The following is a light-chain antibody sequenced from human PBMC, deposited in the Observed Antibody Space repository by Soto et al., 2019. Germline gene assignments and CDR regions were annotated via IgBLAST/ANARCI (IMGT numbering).Light chain of an antibody. CDR1: QSVSSN. J-gene: IGKJ2*01. CDR2: GAS. Sequence: EIVMTQSPATQSVSPGERATLSCRASQSVSSNLAWYQQKPGQAPRLLIYGASTRATGIPARFSGNGSGTEFTLTIGSLQSEDFALYYCQQYNNWPPYTFGQGTKLEIK. V-gene: IGKV3-15*01. CDR3: QQYNNWPPYT.